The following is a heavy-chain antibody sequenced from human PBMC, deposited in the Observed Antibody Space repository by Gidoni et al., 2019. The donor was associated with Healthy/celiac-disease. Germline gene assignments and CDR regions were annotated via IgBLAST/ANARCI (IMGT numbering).Heavy chain of an antibody. CDR2: ISYDGSNK. CDR3: AREDGIAVAGTDAFDI. CDR1: GFPFSSYA. D-gene: IGHD6-19*01. J-gene: IGHJ3*02. Sequence: QVQLVESGGGVVQPGSALRLSCAASGFPFSSYAMHWVRQAPGKGLEWVAVISYDGSNKYYADSVKGRFTISRDNSKNTLYLQMNSLRAEDTAVYYCAREDGIAVAGTDAFDIWGQGTMVTVSS. V-gene: IGHV3-30-3*01.